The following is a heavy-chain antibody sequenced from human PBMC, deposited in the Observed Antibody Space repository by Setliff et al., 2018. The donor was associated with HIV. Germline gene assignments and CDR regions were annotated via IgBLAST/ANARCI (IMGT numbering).Heavy chain of an antibody. CDR3: ARQSGYTRGWDIFGVVAGSFDI. CDR2: IYYSGNT. Sequence: PSETLSLTCSVSGGSISSGTYYWGWIRQPPGKGLEWIGTIYYSGNTYYRPSLKSRVTISVDTSTNQLSLRLNSVTAADTAVYFCARQSGYTRGWDIFGVVAGSFDIWGQGTMVTVSS. V-gene: IGHV4-39*01. J-gene: IGHJ3*02. CDR1: GGSISSGTYY. D-gene: IGHD3-3*01.